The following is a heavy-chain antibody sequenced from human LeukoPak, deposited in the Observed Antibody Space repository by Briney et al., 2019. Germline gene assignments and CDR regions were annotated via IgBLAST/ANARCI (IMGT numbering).Heavy chain of an antibody. D-gene: IGHD2-2*01. CDR1: GFTFRGYS. J-gene: IGHJ4*02. V-gene: IGHV3-21*01. Sequence: PGGSLRLSCAASGFTFRGYSMHWVRLAPGKGLEWVSSITSSSSYIYYADSVKGRFTISRDNAQNSLFLQMNSLRAEDTAVYYCAREAAGSGTSPYYFDYWGQGTLVTVSS. CDR3: AREAAGSGTSPYYFDY. CDR2: ITSSSSYI.